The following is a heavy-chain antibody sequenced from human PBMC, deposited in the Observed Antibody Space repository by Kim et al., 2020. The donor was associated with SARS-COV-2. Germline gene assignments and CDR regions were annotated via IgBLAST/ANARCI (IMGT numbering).Heavy chain of an antibody. V-gene: IGHV6-1*01. D-gene: IGHD1-26*01. J-gene: IGHJ3*02. Sequence: AVSVKSRITINPDTSKNPFSLQLNSVTPEDTAVYYCARDRGTVWDDAFDIWGQGTMVTVSS. CDR3: ARDRGTVWDDAFDI.